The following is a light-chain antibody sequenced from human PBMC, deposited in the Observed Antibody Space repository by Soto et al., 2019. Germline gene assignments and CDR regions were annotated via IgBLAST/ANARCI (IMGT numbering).Light chain of an antibody. CDR3: ISYAGSNNPYV. V-gene: IGLV2-8*01. CDR2: EVS. Sequence: QSALTQPPSASGSPGQSVTISCTGTSSDVGGYNYVSWYQQHPGKAPKLMIYEVSKRPSGVPDRFSGSKSGNTASLTVSGLQAEDEDDYYCISYAGSNNPYVFGTGTKVTVL. CDR1: SSDVGGYNY. J-gene: IGLJ1*01.